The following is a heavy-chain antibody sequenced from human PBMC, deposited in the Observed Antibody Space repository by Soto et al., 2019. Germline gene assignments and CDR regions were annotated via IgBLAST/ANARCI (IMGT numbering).Heavy chain of an antibody. CDR3: ARSPGGMVRGVIIHPAEYFQH. D-gene: IGHD3-10*01. CDR2: ISYDGSNK. V-gene: IGHV3-30-3*01. CDR1: GFTFSSYA. Sequence: PGGSLRLSCAASGFTFSSYAMSWVRQAPGKGLEWVAVISYDGSNKYYADSVKGRFTISRDSSKNTLYLQMNSLRAEDTAVYYCARSPGGMVRGVIIHPAEYFQHWGQGTLVTVSS. J-gene: IGHJ1*01.